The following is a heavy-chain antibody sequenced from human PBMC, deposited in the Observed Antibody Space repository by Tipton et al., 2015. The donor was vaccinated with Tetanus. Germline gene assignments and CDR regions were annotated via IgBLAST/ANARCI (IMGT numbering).Heavy chain of an antibody. J-gene: IGHJ4*02. V-gene: IGHV4-59*01. CDR2: IYYSGST. Sequence: TLSLTCTVSGGSISSYYWSWIRQPPGKGLEWIGYIYYSGSTNYNPSLKSRVTISVDTSKNQFSLKLSSVTAADTAVYYCARERYYYDSSGPFDYWGQGTLVTVSS. CDR3: ARERYYYDSSGPFDY. CDR1: GGSISSYY. D-gene: IGHD3-22*01.